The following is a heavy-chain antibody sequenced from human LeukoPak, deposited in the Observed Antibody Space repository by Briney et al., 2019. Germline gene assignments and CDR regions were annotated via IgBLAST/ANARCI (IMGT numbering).Heavy chain of an antibody. CDR3: ARRVRYYYDSSGYYEREGPFDY. Sequence: PSETLSLTCTISGASIDSYYWSWIRQPPGKGLEWIGYIYYSGTTNYNPSLKSRVTISVDTSKNQFSLKLSSVTAADTAVYYCARRVRYYYDSSGYYEREGPFDYWGQGTLVTVSS. D-gene: IGHD3-22*01. J-gene: IGHJ4*02. CDR2: IYYSGTT. V-gene: IGHV4-59*12. CDR1: GASIDSYY.